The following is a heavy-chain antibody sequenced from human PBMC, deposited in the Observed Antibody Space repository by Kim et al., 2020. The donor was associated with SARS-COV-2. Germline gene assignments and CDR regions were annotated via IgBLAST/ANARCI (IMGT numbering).Heavy chain of an antibody. Sequence: KYYADSVKGRFANSRDNAKNMRYRRMNSLRAEDTTVYYCGDEHGAGSRITYWGQRTLVTVSS. CDR2: K. D-gene: IGHD3-10*01. J-gene: IGHJ4*02. V-gene: IGHV3-33*03. CDR3: GDEHGAGSRITY.